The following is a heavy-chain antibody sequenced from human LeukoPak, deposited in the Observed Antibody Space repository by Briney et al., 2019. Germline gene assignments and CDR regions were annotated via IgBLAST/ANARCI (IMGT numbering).Heavy chain of an antibody. CDR3: ARADQTAAGLPDAFDI. Sequence: SEPLSLPCTVSGGSISSYYWSWIRQPAGKGREGFARIYTSGSTNYNRSLKSRVTMSVDTSKNQFSLKLSSVTAADTAVYYCARADQTAAGLPDAFDIWGQGTMVTVSA. D-gene: IGHD6-13*01. J-gene: IGHJ3*02. CDR1: GGSISSYY. V-gene: IGHV4-4*07. CDR2: IYTSGST.